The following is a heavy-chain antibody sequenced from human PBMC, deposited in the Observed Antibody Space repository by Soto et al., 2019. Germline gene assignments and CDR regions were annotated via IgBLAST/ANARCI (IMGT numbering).Heavy chain of an antibody. J-gene: IGHJ4*02. CDR3: ARDSRGGAARRPTFYY. D-gene: IGHD6-6*01. V-gene: IGHV3-48*03. Sequence: EVQLAESGGGLAQPGGSLRLSCVGSGFTFSSFEMNWVRQTPGKGLEWLSYFGRSGETIYYADSVKGRFTISRDNAKSYLFLQMNGLRDEDTGIYYCARDSRGGAARRPTFYYWGRGTLVTVSS. CDR1: GFTFSSFE. CDR2: FGRSGETI.